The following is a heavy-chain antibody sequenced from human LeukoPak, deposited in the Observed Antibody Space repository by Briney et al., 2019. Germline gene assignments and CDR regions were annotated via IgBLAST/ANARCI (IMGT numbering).Heavy chain of an antibody. J-gene: IGHJ4*02. CDR1: GFTFSSYA. D-gene: IGHD2-2*02. CDR3: ARGVGYCSSTSCYTGEFDY. Sequence: PGRCLRLSCAASGFTFSSYAMHWVRQAPGKGLEWVAVISYDGSNKYYADAVKGRFTISRDNSKNTLYLQMNSLRAEDTAVYYCARGVGYCSSTSCYTGEFDYWGQGTLVTVSS. CDR2: ISYDGSNK. V-gene: IGHV3-30*01.